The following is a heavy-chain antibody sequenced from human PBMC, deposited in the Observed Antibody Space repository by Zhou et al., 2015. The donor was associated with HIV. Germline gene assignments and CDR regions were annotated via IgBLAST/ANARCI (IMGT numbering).Heavy chain of an antibody. J-gene: IGHJ6*02. Sequence: QVQVVQSGDEVRKPGASVKVSCKASGYTFTSYDINWVRQATGQGLEWMGWMNPNSGNTGYAQKFQGRVTMTRNTSISTAYMELSSLRSEDTAVYYCASTPRGRYYYYGMDVWGQGTTVTVSS. D-gene: IGHD3-16*01. CDR1: GYTFTSYD. CDR2: MNPNSGNT. CDR3: ASTPRGRYYYYGMDV. V-gene: IGHV1-8*01.